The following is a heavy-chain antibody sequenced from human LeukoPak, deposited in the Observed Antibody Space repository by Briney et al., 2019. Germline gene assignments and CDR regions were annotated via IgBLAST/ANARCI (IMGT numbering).Heavy chain of an antibody. CDR2: ISAYNGNT. J-gene: IGHJ4*02. Sequence: ASVKVSCKASGYTFTTYGISWVRQAPGQGLEWMAWISAYNGNTNYAQNLQGRVTMTTDTSTSTAYMELRSLRSDDTAVYHCARGRGIYMTTTTYYFDYWGQGTLVTVSS. CDR1: GYTFTTYG. CDR3: ARGRGIYMTTTTYYFDY. D-gene: IGHD4-11*01. V-gene: IGHV1-18*01.